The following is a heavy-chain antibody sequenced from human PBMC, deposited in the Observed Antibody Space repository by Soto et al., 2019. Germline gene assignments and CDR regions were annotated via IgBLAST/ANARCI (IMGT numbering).Heavy chain of an antibody. CDR3: ARVRVYAFDI. CDR2: ISSTGSIM. V-gene: IGHV3-48*01. D-gene: IGHD3-10*01. Sequence: EVQLVESGGGVVQPGGSLRLSCAASGFAFSSYSMNWVRQAPGKGLEWVSYISSTGSIMYYADSVKGRFTISRDNAKKSQYLQMYGMRGEETARYYCARVRVYAFDICVQVTLVTVSS. J-gene: IGHJ3*02. CDR1: GFAFSSYS.